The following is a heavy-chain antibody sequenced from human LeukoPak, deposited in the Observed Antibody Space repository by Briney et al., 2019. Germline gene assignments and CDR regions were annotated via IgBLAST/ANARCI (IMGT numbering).Heavy chain of an antibody. CDR2: IYYSGST. D-gene: IGHD2-15*01. J-gene: IGHJ4*02. CDR3: ARGPYCSGGSCLPDFDY. Sequence: KSSETLSLTCTVSGGSISSYYWSWIRQPPGKGLEWIGYIYYSGSTNYNPSLKSRVTISVDTSKNQFSLKLSSVTAADTAVYYRARGPYCSGGSCLPDFDYWGQGTLVTVSS. V-gene: IGHV4-59*01. CDR1: GGSISSYY.